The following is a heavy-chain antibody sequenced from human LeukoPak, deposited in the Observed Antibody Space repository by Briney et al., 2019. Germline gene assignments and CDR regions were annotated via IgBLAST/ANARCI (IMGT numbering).Heavy chain of an antibody. CDR3: ARVRCSGGSCPYYYYYYYMDV. CDR2: IHYSGST. J-gene: IGHJ6*03. CDR1: GGSISSSSYY. Sequence: SETLSLTCTVSGGSISSSSYYWAWIRQPPGKGLEWIGGIHYSGSTYYNPSLQGRVTISIDTSKNQFSLKLRFVTAADTAVYYCARVRCSGGSCPYYYYYYYMDVWGKGTTVTVSS. V-gene: IGHV4-39*07. D-gene: IGHD2-15*01.